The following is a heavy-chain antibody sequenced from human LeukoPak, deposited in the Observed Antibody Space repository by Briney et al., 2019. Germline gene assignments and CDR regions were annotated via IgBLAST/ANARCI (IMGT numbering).Heavy chain of an antibody. Sequence: GGSLRLSCLASGFTFSDYYMSWIRQAPGKGLEWLSYISSGSSYTRYADSVTGRFTMSRDDAKDSLHLQMISLRDDDTAVYNCASGRVRGGGVTEADAFDIWGQGTMVTVSS. CDR3: ASGRVRGGGVTEADAFDI. V-gene: IGHV3-11*03. D-gene: IGHD3-10*01. CDR2: ISSGSSYT. J-gene: IGHJ3*02. CDR1: GFTFSDYY.